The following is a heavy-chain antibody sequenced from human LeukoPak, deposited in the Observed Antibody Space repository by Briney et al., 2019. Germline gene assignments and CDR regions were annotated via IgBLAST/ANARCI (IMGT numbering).Heavy chain of an antibody. V-gene: IGHV3-21*01. Sequence: GGSLRLSCAASGFTFSSYSMNWVRQAPGKGLEWVSSISSSSSYMYYADSVKGRFTISRDNAKNSLYLQMNSLRAEDTAVYYCARVLGVSSSGYTWFDPWGQGTLVTVSS. CDR2: ISSSSSYM. J-gene: IGHJ5*02. D-gene: IGHD3-22*01. CDR1: GFTFSSYS. CDR3: ARVLGVSSSGYTWFDP.